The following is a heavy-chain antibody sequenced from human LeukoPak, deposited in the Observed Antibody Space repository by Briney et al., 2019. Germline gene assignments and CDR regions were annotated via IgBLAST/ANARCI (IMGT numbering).Heavy chain of an antibody. CDR2: IYYSGST. D-gene: IGHD3-10*01. CDR1: GGSISSYY. Sequence: PSETLSLTCTVPGGSISSYYWSWIRQPPGKGLEWIGYIYYSGSTNYNPSIKSRVTISVDTSKNQFSLKLSSVTAADTAVYYCARSYGSGSYPWFDPWGQGTLVTVSS. J-gene: IGHJ5*02. CDR3: ARSYGSGSYPWFDP. V-gene: IGHV4-59*01.